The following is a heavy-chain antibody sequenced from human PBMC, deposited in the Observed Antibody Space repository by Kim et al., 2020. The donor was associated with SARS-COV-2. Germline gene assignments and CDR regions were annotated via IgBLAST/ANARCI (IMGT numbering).Heavy chain of an antibody. CDR3: AKDLRVGEPLDY. J-gene: IGHJ4*02. Sequence: YEDPVKGRFNISRDNSKHTLYLQMNSLRAEDTAVYYCAKDLRVGEPLDYWGQGTLVTVSS. D-gene: IGHD3-16*01. V-gene: IGHV3-23*01.